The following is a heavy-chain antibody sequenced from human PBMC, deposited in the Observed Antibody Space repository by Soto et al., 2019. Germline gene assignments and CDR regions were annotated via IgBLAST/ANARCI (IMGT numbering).Heavy chain of an antibody. CDR2: ISYDGSNK. CDR1: GFTFSSYA. J-gene: IGHJ4*02. Sequence: VQLVESGGGVVQPGRSLRLSCAASGFTFSSYAMHWVRQAPGKGLEWVAVISYDGSNKYYADSVKGRFTISRDNSKNTLYLQMNSLRAEDTAVYYCARADIVVVPAARFDYWGQGTLVTVSS. V-gene: IGHV3-30-3*01. CDR3: ARADIVVVPAARFDY. D-gene: IGHD2-2*01.